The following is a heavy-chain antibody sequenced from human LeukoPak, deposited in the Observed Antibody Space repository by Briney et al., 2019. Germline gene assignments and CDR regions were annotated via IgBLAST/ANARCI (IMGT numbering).Heavy chain of an antibody. J-gene: IGHJ4*02. D-gene: IGHD3-3*01. CDR3: AKRWSGYHSSEV. V-gene: IGHV3-30*18. CDR2: ISYDGSNK. Sequence: GGSLRLSCEASGFTFRTYGMHWVRQAPGKGLEWVAVISYDGSNKYYADSVKGRFTISRDNSKNTLYLQMNSLRAEDTAVYYCAKRWSGYHSSEVWGQGTLVTVSS. CDR1: GFTFRTYG.